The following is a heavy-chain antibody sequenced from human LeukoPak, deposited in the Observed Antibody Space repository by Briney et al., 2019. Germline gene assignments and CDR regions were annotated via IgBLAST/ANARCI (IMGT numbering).Heavy chain of an antibody. J-gene: IGHJ4*02. CDR3: ARDGCSGGSCYQGGVDY. CDR2: IYYSGST. D-gene: IGHD2-15*01. V-gene: IGHV4-39*07. CDR1: GGSISSSSCY. Sequence: SETLSLTCTVSGGSISSSSCYWGWIRQPPGKGLEWIGSIYYSGSTYYNPTLKSRVTISVDTFKNQFSLKLSSVPAADTAVYYCARDGCSGGSCYQGGVDYWGQGTLVTVSS.